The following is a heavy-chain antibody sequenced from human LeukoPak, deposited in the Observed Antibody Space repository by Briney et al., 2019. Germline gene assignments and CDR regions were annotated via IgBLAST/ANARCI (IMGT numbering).Heavy chain of an antibody. D-gene: IGHD3-10*01. Sequence: GRSPRLSCAASGFIFSNYAMHWVRQAPGKGLEWVALISSDGSKTYHADSVKGRFSISRDNSKNTLYLHLNSLGAEDTSVYYCARDSTYWYDSGSSGPHYFDYWGQGTLVTVSS. CDR2: ISSDGSKT. CDR1: GFIFSNYA. J-gene: IGHJ4*02. CDR3: ARDSTYWYDSGSSGPHYFDY. V-gene: IGHV3-30*01.